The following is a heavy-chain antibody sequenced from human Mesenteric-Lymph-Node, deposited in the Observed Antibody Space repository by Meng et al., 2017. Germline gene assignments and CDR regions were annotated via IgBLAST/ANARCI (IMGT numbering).Heavy chain of an antibody. J-gene: IGHJ4*02. CDR2: VVYSGTT. V-gene: IGHV4-39*01. CDR3: ARHHHSPTFDY. Sequence: QWQLLESGRGLVKPSGTLSLSCTVSGGSISSSSYYWAWIRQPPGEGLEWIGSVVYSGTTYYTSSLKSRVSISVDTSKNQFSLKLSSVTAADTAVYYCARHHHSPTFDYWGQGTLVTVSS. D-gene: IGHD1-14*01. CDR1: GGSISSSSYY.